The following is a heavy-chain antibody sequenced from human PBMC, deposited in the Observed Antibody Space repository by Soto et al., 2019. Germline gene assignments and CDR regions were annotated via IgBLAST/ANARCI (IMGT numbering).Heavy chain of an antibody. J-gene: IGHJ4*02. D-gene: IGHD2-21*01. CDR1: VSSISSSGYY. CDR3: ARIPSPHWVAY. Sequence: SETLSLTCTVSVSSISSSGYYLGWIRQPPGRGLEWIGSLYYNLCTYYNPSLKSRVTISADTSANQFSLMVNSVTAADTAIYSCARIPSPHWVAYWAQGTVVTVSS. V-gene: IGHV4-39*01. CDR2: LYYNLCT.